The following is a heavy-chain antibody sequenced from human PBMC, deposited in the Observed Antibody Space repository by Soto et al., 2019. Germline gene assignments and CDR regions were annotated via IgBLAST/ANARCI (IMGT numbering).Heavy chain of an antibody. CDR3: ARYDIAAAVWGDY. V-gene: IGHV3-48*01. D-gene: IGHD6-13*01. Sequence: EVQLVESGGGLVQPGGSLRLSCAASGFTFSSYSMNWVRQAPGKGLEWVSYISSSSSTIYYADSVKGRFTISRDNAKNSLYLQMNSLRAEDTAVYYCARYDIAAAVWGDYWGQGTLVTVSS. CDR2: ISSSSSTI. J-gene: IGHJ4*02. CDR1: GFTFSSYS.